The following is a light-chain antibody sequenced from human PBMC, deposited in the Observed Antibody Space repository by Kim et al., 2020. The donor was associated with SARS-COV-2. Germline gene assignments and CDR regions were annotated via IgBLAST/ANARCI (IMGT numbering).Light chain of an antibody. CDR2: TAS. CDR3: QQYYAYPWT. CDR1: QNIRSW. V-gene: IGKV1-5*01. J-gene: IGKJ1*01. Sequence: ASIGDRVTSTCRASQNIRSWLAWYQQKPGKAPKLLIFTASSLESGVPSSFSGSQSGTEFTLTISSLQPDDFATYFCQQYYAYPWTFGQGTKVDIK.